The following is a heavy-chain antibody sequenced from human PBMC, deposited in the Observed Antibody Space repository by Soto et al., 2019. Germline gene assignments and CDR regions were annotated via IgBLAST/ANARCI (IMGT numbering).Heavy chain of an antibody. CDR3: AVVAGSYSFDS. J-gene: IGHJ4*01. V-gene: IGHV3-64D*08. D-gene: IGHD6-19*01. Sequence: EVQLVESGGGLVQSGGSLRLSCSASGFTFSSDAMHWVRQAPGKGLEYVSAIKNSGSSTNYADSVKGRFTVSRDNSKNTLYLHMSSLRSEDTAVYYCAVVAGSYSFDSWCHGTLVTVSS. CDR1: GFTFSSDA. CDR2: IKNSGSST.